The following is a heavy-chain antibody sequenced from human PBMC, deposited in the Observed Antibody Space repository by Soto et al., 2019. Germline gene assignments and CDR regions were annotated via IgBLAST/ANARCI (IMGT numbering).Heavy chain of an antibody. CDR2: ISSSSSYT. Sequence: GGSLRLSCAASGFTFSDYYMSWIRQAPGKGLEWVSYISSSSSYTNYADSVKGRFTISRGNAKNSLYLQMNSLRAEDTAVYYCARIMSSPGGVAGLLEYWGQGALVTVS. J-gene: IGHJ4*02. CDR1: GFTFSDYY. D-gene: IGHD6-19*01. V-gene: IGHV3-11*06. CDR3: ARIMSSPGGVAGLLEY.